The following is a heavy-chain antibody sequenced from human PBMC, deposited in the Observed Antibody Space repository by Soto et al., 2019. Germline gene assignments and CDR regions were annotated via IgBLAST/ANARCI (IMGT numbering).Heavy chain of an antibody. Sequence: EVQLVESGGGLVQPGRSLRLSCAASGFTFDDYAMHWVRQAPGKGLEWVSGISWNSDNIGYADSVKGRFAISRDNAMNSLYLQMNSLRAEDTALYYCAKGPVRYCSGGSCYNYFDYWGQGTLVTVSS. J-gene: IGHJ4*02. CDR3: AKGPVRYCSGGSCYNYFDY. V-gene: IGHV3-9*01. CDR2: ISWNSDNI. D-gene: IGHD2-15*01. CDR1: GFTFDDYA.